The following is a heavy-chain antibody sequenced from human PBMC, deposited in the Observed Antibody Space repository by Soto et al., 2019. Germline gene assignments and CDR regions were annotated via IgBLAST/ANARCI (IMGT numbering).Heavy chain of an antibody. J-gene: IGHJ4*02. D-gene: IGHD3-16*01. Sequence: GGSLRLSCVASGFTFSSCAMTWVRQAPGKGLEWVSAISGGDGSPSYADSVKGRFTISRDNPKNTLYLHMNSLRADDTAAYYCAKWHTYNYDSLAFSGFDCWGQGTQVTVSS. CDR3: AKWHTYNYDSLAFSGFDC. V-gene: IGHV3-23*01. CDR2: ISGGDGSP. CDR1: GFTFSSCA.